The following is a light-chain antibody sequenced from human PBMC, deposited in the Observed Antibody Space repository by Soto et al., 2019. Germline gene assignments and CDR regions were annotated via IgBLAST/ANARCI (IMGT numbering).Light chain of an antibody. V-gene: IGKV1-39*01. Sequence: DIQMTQSPSSLSASVGDRVTMTCRASQSISSYLNWYQQKPGKAPKLLIYAASSLQSGVPSRFSGSGSGTDFTLTISSLQPEDFATYYCQQSYSTPRTSGQGTKVDIK. CDR2: AAS. J-gene: IGKJ1*01. CDR3: QQSYSTPRT. CDR1: QSISSY.